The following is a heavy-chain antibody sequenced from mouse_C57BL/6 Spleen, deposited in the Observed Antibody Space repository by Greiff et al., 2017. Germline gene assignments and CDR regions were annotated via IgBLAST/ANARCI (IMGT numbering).Heavy chain of an antibody. CDR2: LDPANGNT. Sequence: EVQLQESVAELVRPGDSVKLSCTASGFNIKNTYMHWVKQRPEKGLEWIGRLDPANGNTKYAPKFQGKATITADTYSNTAYLQLSSLTSEDTSIYYCARSPSSYSPPDYWGQGTTLTVSS. V-gene: IGHV14-3*01. CDR3: ARSPSSYSPPDY. CDR1: GFNIKNTY. D-gene: IGHD2-12*01. J-gene: IGHJ2*01.